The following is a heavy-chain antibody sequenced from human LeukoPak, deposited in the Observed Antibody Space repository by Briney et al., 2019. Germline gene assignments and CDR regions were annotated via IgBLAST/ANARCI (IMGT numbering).Heavy chain of an antibody. J-gene: IGHJ5*02. Sequence: SETLSLTCTVSGGSISSGGYYWSWIRQHPGKGLEWIGYIYYSGSTYYNPSLKSRVTISVDTSKNQFSLKLSSVTAADTAVYYCARDEHDYGGHSGWFDPWGQGTLVTVSS. CDR3: ARDEHDYGGHSGWFDP. CDR2: IYYSGST. D-gene: IGHD4-23*01. CDR1: GGSISSGGYY. V-gene: IGHV4-31*03.